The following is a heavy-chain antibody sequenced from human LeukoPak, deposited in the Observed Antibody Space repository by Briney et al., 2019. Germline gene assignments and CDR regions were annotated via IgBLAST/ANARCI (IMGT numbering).Heavy chain of an antibody. Sequence: SETLSLTCAVYGGSFRGYYWSWIRQPPGKGLEWIGEINHSGSTNYNPSLKSRVTISVDTSKNQFSLKLSSVTAADTAVYSCARGRDGDYERYFDYWGQGTLVTVSS. CDR1: GGSFRGYY. CDR3: ARGRDGDYERYFDY. J-gene: IGHJ4*02. V-gene: IGHV4-34*01. D-gene: IGHD4-17*01. CDR2: INHSGST.